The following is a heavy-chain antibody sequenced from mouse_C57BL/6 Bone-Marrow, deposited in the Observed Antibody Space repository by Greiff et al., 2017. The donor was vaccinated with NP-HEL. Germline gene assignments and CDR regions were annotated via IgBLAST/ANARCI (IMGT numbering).Heavy chain of an antibody. CDR1: GYTFTSYW. Sequence: VQLQQPGAELVKPGASVKLSCKASGYTFTSYWMQWVKQRPGQGLEWIGEIDPSDSYTNYNQKFMGKATLTVDTSSSTAYMQLSSLTSEDSAVYYCARIRGLLPLAYWGQGTLVTVSA. CDR3: ARIRGLLPLAY. CDR2: IDPSDSYT. J-gene: IGHJ3*01. D-gene: IGHD2-10*01. V-gene: IGHV1-50*01.